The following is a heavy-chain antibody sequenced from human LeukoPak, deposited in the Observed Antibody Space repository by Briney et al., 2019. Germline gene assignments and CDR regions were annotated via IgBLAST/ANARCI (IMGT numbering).Heavy chain of an antibody. D-gene: IGHD3-3*01. CDR3: ARGGYDFWSGDWFDP. J-gene: IGHJ5*02. V-gene: IGHV3-30*03. CDR1: GFTFSSYG. CDR2: ISYDGSNK. Sequence: GRSLRLSCAASGFTFSSYGMHWVRQAPGKGLEWVAVISYDGSNKYYADSVKGRFTISRDNSKNTLYLQMNSLRAEDTAVYYCARGGYDFWSGDWFDPWGQGTLVTVSS.